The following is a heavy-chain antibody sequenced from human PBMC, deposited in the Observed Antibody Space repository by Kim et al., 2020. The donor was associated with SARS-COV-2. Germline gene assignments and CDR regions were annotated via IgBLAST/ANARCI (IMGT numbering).Heavy chain of an antibody. CDR3: AIKRTDPYYYGSGNTNWFDP. J-gene: IGHJ5*02. CDR2: INPNSGGT. CDR1: GYTFTGYY. Sequence: ASVKVSCKASGYTFTGYYMHWVRQAPGQGLEWMGWINPNSGGTNYAQKFQGRVTMTRDTSISTAYMELSRLRSDDTAVYYCAIKRTDPYYYGSGNTNWFDPWGQGTLVTVSS. V-gene: IGHV1-2*02. D-gene: IGHD3-10*01.